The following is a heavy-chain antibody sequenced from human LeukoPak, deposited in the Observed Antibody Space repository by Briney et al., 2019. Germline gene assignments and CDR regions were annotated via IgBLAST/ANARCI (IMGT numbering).Heavy chain of an antibody. CDR2: IYTSGST. D-gene: IGHD2-2*01. CDR1: GGSISSYY. CDR3: ASLGYCSSTTCYATLDY. Sequence: SETLSLTCTVFGGSISSYYWGWIRQPAGKGLEWIGRIYTSGSTKYNPSLKSRVTMSVDRSKNQFSLKLSSVTAADTAVYYCASLGYCSSTTCYATLDYWGQGTLVTVSS. J-gene: IGHJ4*02. V-gene: IGHV4-4*07.